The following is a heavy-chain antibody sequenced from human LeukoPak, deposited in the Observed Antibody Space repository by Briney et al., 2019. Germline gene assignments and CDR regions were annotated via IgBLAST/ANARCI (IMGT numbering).Heavy chain of an antibody. CDR2: ISGSGSGSST. CDR3: AKSGYNRFDY. Sequence: PGGSLRLSCAASGFTFDDYAMHWVRQAPGKGLEWVSTISGSGSGSSTYYADSVKGRFTISRDNSKNTLYLQMNSLRAEDTAVYYCAKSGYNRFDYWGQGTLVTVSS. V-gene: IGHV3-23*01. J-gene: IGHJ4*02. CDR1: GFTFDDYA. D-gene: IGHD5-24*01.